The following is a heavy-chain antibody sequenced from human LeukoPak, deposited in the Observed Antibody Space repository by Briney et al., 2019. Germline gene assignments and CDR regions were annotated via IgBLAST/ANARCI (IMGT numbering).Heavy chain of an antibody. CDR1: GGSISSYY. J-gene: IGHJ6*03. Sequence: SETLSLTCTVSGGSISSYYWSWIRQPPGKGLEWIGYIYYSGSTNYNPSLKSRVTISVDTSKNQFSLKLSSVTAADTAMYYCARDDRIAVAGYYYMDVWGKGTTVTVSS. V-gene: IGHV4-59*12. CDR2: IYYSGST. D-gene: IGHD6-19*01. CDR3: ARDDRIAVAGYYYMDV.